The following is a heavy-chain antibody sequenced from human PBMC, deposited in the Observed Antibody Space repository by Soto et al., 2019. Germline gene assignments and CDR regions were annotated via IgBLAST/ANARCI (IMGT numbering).Heavy chain of an antibody. CDR3: AKGTDYIYAGYFDY. CDR2: ISWNSGSI. J-gene: IGHJ4*02. V-gene: IGHV3-9*01. Sequence: GGSLRLSCAASGFTFDDYAMHWVRQAPGKGLEWVSGISWNSGSIGYADSVKGRFTISRDNAKNSLYLQMNSLRAEDTALYYCAKGTDYIYAGYFDYWGQGTLVTVSS. CDR1: GFTFDDYA. D-gene: IGHD3-16*01.